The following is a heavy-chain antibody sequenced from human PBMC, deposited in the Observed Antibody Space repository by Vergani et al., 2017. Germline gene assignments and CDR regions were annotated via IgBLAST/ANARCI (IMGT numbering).Heavy chain of an antibody. V-gene: IGHV4-39*07. CDR1: GDSISRSHYY. J-gene: IGHJ6*03. CDR3: AGGGVAGPTRYYYYYMDV. CDR2: ISSSGSP. Sequence: QLQLQESGPGLVKPSETLSLSCRVSGDSISRSHYYWGFIRQPPGKGLEWIGSISSSGSPYYNPTLKSRVTISVDTSKNQFSLKLSSVTAADTAVYYCAGGGVAGPTRYYYYYMDVWGKGTTVTVSS. D-gene: IGHD6-19*01.